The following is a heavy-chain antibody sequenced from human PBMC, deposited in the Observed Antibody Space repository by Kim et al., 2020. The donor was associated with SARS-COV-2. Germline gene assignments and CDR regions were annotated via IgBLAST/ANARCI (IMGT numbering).Heavy chain of an antibody. J-gene: IGHJ4*02. V-gene: IGHV4-59*08. CDR3: ARRSGYSYGTRYYYFDY. Sequence: LKSRVTISVDTSKNQFPLKLSSVTAADTAVYYCARRSGYSYGTRYYYFDYWGQGTLVTVSS. D-gene: IGHD5-18*01.